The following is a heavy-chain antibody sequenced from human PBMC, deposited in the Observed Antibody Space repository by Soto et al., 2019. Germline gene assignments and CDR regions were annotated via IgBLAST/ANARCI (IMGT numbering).Heavy chain of an antibody. CDR3: ARDGGLAEDGMDV. D-gene: IGHD3-10*01. V-gene: IGHV3-53*01. J-gene: IGHJ6*02. Sequence: LRLSCAASGFIVSGNYMSWVRQAPGKGLEWVSVIYRGGSTYYADSVKGRFTISRDNSKNTLYLQMNSLRADDTGVYYCARDGGLAEDGMDVWGQGTTVTVSS. CDR1: GFIVSGNY. CDR2: IYRGGST.